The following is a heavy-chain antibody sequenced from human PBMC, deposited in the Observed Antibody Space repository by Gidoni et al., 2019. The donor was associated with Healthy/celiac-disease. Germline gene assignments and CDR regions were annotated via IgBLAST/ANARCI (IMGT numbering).Heavy chain of an antibody. CDR3: ARDPDIVGATFFDY. Sequence: QVQLVQSGAEVKKPGASVKVSCTASGYTFTGYYRHWVRQAPGQGLEWMGWINPNSGGTNYAQKFQGRVTMTRDTSISTAYMELSRLRSDDTAVYYCARDPDIVGATFFDYWGQGTLVTVSS. J-gene: IGHJ4*02. CDR2: INPNSGGT. V-gene: IGHV1-2*02. D-gene: IGHD1-26*01. CDR1: GYTFTGYY.